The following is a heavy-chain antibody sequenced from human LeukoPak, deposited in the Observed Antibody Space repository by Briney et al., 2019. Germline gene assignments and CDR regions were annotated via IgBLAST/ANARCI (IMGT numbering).Heavy chain of an antibody. J-gene: IGHJ4*01. Sequence: GGSLTLFCAASGFTFSSYAMSWVRQAPGKGLEWVSGISGSGGSTYYADSVKGRFTISRDNSKNTLYLQMNSLRAEDTAVYYCANSHYYDSSGYYQGLGYWGHGTLVTVSS. D-gene: IGHD3-22*01. CDR3: ANSHYYDSSGYYQGLGY. V-gene: IGHV3-23*01. CDR1: GFTFSSYA. CDR2: ISGSGGST.